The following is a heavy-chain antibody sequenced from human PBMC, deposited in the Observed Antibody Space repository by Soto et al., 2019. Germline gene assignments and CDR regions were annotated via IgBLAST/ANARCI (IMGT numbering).Heavy chain of an antibody. V-gene: IGHV3-23*01. J-gene: IGHJ4*02. CDR3: AKDRRLGLWGSYRIGFDY. CDR1: GFTFSSYA. CDR2: ISGSGGST. D-gene: IGHD3-16*02. Sequence: GGSLRLSCAASGFTFSSYAMSWVRQAPGKGLEWVSAISGSGGSTYYADSVKGRFTISRDNSKNTLYLQMNSLRAEDTAVYYCAKDRRLGLWGSYRIGFDYGGQGTLGTASP.